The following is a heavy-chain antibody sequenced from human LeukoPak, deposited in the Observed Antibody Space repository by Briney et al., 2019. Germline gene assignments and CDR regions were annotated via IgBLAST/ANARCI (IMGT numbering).Heavy chain of an antibody. CDR2: ISGSGGST. CDR1: GFTFSSYA. V-gene: IGHV3-23*01. J-gene: IGHJ4*02. Sequence: RGCLRLSCAASGFTFSSYAMSWVRQAPGKRLGWVSAISGSGGSTYYADSVKGRFTLSRDNSKHTLYLQINSLRAEETSVYYCAKLYYDILTGYSPFDYGGQGTLVTVSS. D-gene: IGHD3-9*01. CDR3: AKLYYDILTGYSPFDY.